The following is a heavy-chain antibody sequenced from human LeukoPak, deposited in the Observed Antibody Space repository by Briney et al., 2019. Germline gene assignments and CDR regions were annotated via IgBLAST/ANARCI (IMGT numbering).Heavy chain of an antibody. V-gene: IGHV3-23*01. CDR1: GFTFSSYG. J-gene: IGHJ4*02. Sequence: LPGGSLRLSCAASGFTFSSYGMSWVRQAPGKGLEWVSAISGSGGSTYYADSVKGRFTISRDNSKNTLYLQMNSLRAEDTAVYYCAKDPTHYRVWDYYETIGLSYWGQGTLVTVSS. CDR2: ISGSGGST. D-gene: IGHD3-22*01. CDR3: AKDPTHYRVWDYYETIGLSY.